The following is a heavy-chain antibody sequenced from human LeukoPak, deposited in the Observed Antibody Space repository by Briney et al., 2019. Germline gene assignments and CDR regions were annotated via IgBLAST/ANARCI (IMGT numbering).Heavy chain of an antibody. D-gene: IGHD6-25*01. CDR1: GFTFSSNW. Sequence: PGGSLRLSCAASGFTFSSNWMSWVRQAPGMGLEWVANIKQDGSDKNYVDSVKGRFTISRDNAKNSLYLQMNSLRAEDTAVYYCARDHERKRGFDPWGQGTLVTVSS. V-gene: IGHV3-7*01. J-gene: IGHJ5*02. CDR2: IKQDGSDK. CDR3: ARDHERKRGFDP.